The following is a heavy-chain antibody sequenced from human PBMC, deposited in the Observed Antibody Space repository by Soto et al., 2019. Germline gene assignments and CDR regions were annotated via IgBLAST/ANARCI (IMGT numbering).Heavy chain of an antibody. Sequence: SETLSFTCAVYGGSISSNKWLSWVRQPPGKGLEWIGEIYHSGSTNYNPSLKSRVTISLDKSKNQFSLKLTSVTAADSAVYYCARDDHIVVVPTSLGAMDVWGQGTTATVSS. J-gene: IGHJ6*02. CDR2: IYHSGST. V-gene: IGHV4-4*02. CDR1: GGSISSNKW. CDR3: ARDDHIVVVPTSLGAMDV. D-gene: IGHD2-2*01.